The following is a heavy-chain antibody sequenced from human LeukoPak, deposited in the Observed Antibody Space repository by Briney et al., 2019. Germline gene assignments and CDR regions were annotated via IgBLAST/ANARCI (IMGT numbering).Heavy chain of an antibody. CDR2: INPNSGGT. D-gene: IGHD2-15*01. V-gene: IGHV1-2*02. CDR3: ASLGYCSGGSCYSYYYYYYYMDV. Sequence: ASVKVSCKASGSTFSSYYMHWVRQAPGQGLEWMGWINPNSGGTNYAQKFQGRVTMTRDTSISTAYMELSRLRSDDTAVYYCASLGYCSGGSCYSYYYYYYYMDVWGKGTTVTVSS. J-gene: IGHJ6*03. CDR1: GSTFSSYY.